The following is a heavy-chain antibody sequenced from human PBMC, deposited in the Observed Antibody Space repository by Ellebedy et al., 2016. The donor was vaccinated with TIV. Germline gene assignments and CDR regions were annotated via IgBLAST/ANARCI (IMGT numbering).Heavy chain of an antibody. CDR3: AREVDTPLVYYFDY. V-gene: IGHV3-23*01. J-gene: IGHJ4*02. CDR2: VTSAGVT. CDR1: GFTFSTYA. Sequence: GGSLRLSXTASGFTFSTYALTWVRQAPGQGLEWVSTVTSAGVTYYAESVRGRFTISRDNSGNTLYLQMNSLRAEDTAVYYCAREVDTPLVYYFDYWGRGTLVTVSS. D-gene: IGHD5-18*01.